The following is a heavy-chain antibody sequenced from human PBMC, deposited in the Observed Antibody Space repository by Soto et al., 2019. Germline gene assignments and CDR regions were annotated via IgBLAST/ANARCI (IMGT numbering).Heavy chain of an antibody. V-gene: IGHV1-18*01. D-gene: IGHD3-10*01. CDR1: GYTFTSYG. J-gene: IGHJ1*01. CDR2: ISAYNGNT. CDR3: ERWAIYGSGSAKYFQH. Sequence: QVQLVQSGAEVKKPGASVKVSCKASGYTFTSYGISWVRQATGQELEWLGWISAYNGNTNYAQKLQGRVTMTTDTSTSIAYRGLRSLRSDATAVYYCERWAIYGSGSAKYFQHWGQGTLVTVSS.